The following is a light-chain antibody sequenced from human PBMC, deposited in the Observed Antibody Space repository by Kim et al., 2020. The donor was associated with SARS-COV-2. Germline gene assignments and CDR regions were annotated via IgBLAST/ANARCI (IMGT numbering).Light chain of an antibody. J-gene: IGLJ1*01. Sequence: PGKTANITCGGKNIGDKSVHGYQEKSGQPPGLVMYYDTDRPSGISERFSGSNSGNTATLTISTVEVGDEADYYCQVWDSNSDHYVFGGGTKVT. CDR2: YDT. CDR1: NIGDKS. CDR3: QVWDSNSDHYV. V-gene: IGLV3-21*04.